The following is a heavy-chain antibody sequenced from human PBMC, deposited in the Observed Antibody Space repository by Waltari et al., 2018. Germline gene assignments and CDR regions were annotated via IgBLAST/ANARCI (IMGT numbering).Heavy chain of an antibody. CDR3: ARIMEWDPEAFDI. V-gene: IGHV3-23*01. CDR1: GFTFSSYA. J-gene: IGHJ3*02. CDR2: ISGSGGST. D-gene: IGHD3-3*01. Sequence: EVQLLESGGGLVQPGGSLRLSCAASGFTFSSYAMSWVRQAPGKGLEWVSAISGSGGSTYYADSVKGRFTISRDNSKNTLYLQMNSLRAEDTAVYYCARIMEWDPEAFDIWGQGTMVTVSS.